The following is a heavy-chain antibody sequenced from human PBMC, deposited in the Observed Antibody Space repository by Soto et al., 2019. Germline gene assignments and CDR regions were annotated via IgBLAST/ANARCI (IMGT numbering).Heavy chain of an antibody. V-gene: IGHV4-30-2*01. Sequence: SETLSLTCAVSGCSIISGGYSLSWIRQPPGKGLEWIGYIYHSGSTYYNPSLKSRVTISVDRSKNQFSLKLSSVTAADTAVYYCARFEGGWFDPWGQGTLVTVSS. CDR3: ARFEGGWFDP. J-gene: IGHJ5*02. CDR2: IYHSGST. D-gene: IGHD3-16*01. CDR1: GCSIISGGYS.